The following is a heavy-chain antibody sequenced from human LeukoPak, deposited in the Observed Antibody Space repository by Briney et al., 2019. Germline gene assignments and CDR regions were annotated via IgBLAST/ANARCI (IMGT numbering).Heavy chain of an antibody. CDR2: IKQDGSEK. CDR1: GFTFNDYW. D-gene: IGHD5-18*01. Sequence: GGSLRLSCAASGFTFNDYWMTWVRQAPGKGLEWVANIKQDGSEKYYVDSVKGRFTISRDNSKNTLYLQMNSLRAEDTAVYYCAKDVDTAMGLFDYWGQGTLVTVSS. J-gene: IGHJ4*02. CDR3: AKDVDTAMGLFDY. V-gene: IGHV3-7*04.